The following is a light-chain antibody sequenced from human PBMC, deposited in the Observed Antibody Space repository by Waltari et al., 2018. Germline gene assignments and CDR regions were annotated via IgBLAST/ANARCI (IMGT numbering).Light chain of an antibody. CDR3: QTGGHGTWV. J-gene: IGLJ3*02. Sequence: QLVLTQSPSASASLGASVKLTCTLSSGHSSNVVAWQRQRPETGPRYLMKVNSDGSRSQGDSIPDRFSGSSSGAERYLTISNLQSEDEADYYCQTGGHGTWVFGGGTKLTVL. CDR2: VNSDGSR. V-gene: IGLV4-69*01. CDR1: SGHSSNV.